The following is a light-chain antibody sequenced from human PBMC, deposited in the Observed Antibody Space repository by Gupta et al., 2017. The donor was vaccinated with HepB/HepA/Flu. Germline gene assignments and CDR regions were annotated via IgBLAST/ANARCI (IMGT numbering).Light chain of an antibody. Sequence: QSALTQPASVSGSPGQSITISCTGTSSDVGGYNYDSWYQQHPGKAPKLMIYDVSNRPSGVSNRFSGSKSGNTASLTISGLQAEDEADYYCSSYTSSSNYVFGTGTKVTVL. CDR2: DVS. CDR1: SSDVGGYNY. J-gene: IGLJ1*01. CDR3: SSYTSSSNYV. V-gene: IGLV2-14*01.